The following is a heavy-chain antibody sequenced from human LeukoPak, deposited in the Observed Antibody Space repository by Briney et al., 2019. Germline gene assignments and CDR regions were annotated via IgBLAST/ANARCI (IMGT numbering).Heavy chain of an antibody. CDR3: AREDYDYYYGMDV. J-gene: IGHJ6*02. CDR1: GGSIGSGGYY. V-gene: IGHV4-31*03. Sequence: PSETLSLTCTVSGGSIGSGGYYWSWIRQHPGKGLEWIGYIYYSGSTYYNPSLKSRVTISVDTSKNQFSLKLSSVTAADTAVYYCAREDYDYYYGMDVWGQGTTVTVSS. CDR2: IYYSGST.